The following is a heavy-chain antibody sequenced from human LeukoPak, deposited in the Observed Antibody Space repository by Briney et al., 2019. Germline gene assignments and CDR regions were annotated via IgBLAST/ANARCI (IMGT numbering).Heavy chain of an antibody. D-gene: IGHD3-9*01. CDR3: ARESDHILTGYYKYYFDY. V-gene: IGHV3-21*01. CDR1: GFTFSSYS. J-gene: IGHJ4*02. CDR2: ISSSSSYI. Sequence: GGSLRLSCAASGFTFSSYSMNWVRQAPGKGLEWVSSISSSSSYIYYADPVKGRFTISRDNAKNSLYLQMNSLRAEDTAVYYCARESDHILTGYYKYYFDYWGQGTLVTVSS.